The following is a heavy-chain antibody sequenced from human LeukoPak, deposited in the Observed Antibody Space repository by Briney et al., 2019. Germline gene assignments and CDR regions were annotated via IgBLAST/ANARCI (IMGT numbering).Heavy chain of an antibody. J-gene: IGHJ6*02. Sequence: GGSLRLSCAASGFTSSSYEMNWVRQAPGKGLEWVSYISSSGSTIYYADSVKGRFTISRDNAKNSLYLQMNSLRAEDTAVYYCARVVPCMDVWGQGTTVTVSS. D-gene: IGHD3-16*02. V-gene: IGHV3-48*03. CDR3: ARVVPCMDV. CDR1: GFTSSSYE. CDR2: ISSSGSTI.